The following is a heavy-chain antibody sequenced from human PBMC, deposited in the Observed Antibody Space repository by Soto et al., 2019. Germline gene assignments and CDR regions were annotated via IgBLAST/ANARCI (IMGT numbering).Heavy chain of an antibody. V-gene: IGHV1-2*02. CDR1: GYTLTGYY. CDR3: ASPSKEFGAFFV. Sequence: ASVKVSCKASGYTLTGYYMHWVRQAPGQGLEWMGWINPNSGGTNYAQKFQGRVTMTRDTSISTAYMELSRLRSDDTAVYYCASPSKEFGAFFVWGQGTTVTVSS. J-gene: IGHJ6*02. D-gene: IGHD3-10*01. CDR2: INPNSGGT.